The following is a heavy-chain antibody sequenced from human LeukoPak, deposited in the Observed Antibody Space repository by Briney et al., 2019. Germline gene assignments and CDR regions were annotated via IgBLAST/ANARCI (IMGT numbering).Heavy chain of an antibody. Sequence: PGGSLRLSCAAPGVTFSTYDMHWVRQAPGKGLEWVAVISYDGSDKFYADSVKGRFTISRDNSRNTLFLQLNSLRAEDTAVYFCAGTVRHYSDSGGQLHHWGQGTLVAVSS. D-gene: IGHD3-22*01. J-gene: IGHJ1*01. CDR3: AGTVRHYSDSGGQLHH. V-gene: IGHV3-30*01. CDR1: GVTFSTYD. CDR2: ISYDGSDK.